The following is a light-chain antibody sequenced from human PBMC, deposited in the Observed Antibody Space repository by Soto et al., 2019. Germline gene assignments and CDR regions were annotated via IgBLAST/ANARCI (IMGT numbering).Light chain of an antibody. CDR2: EVS. J-gene: IGLJ2*01. CDR3: SSYAGSNTA. Sequence: QSALTQPPSASGSPGQSVTVSCTGTSSDVGGYNYVSWYQQHPGKAPKLMISEVSKRPSGVPDRFSGSKSGNTASLTVSGLQAEDEADYYCSSYAGSNTAFGGGTKLTVL. CDR1: SSDVGGYNY. V-gene: IGLV2-8*01.